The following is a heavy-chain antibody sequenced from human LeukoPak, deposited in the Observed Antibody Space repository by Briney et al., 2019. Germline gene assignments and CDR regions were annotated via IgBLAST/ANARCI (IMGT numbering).Heavy chain of an antibody. D-gene: IGHD4-23*01. Sequence: QTGRSLRLSCAASGFTFSSYDMHWVRQAPGKGLEWVALISYDGGKTYYADSVKGRFTFSRDNSKNTLYLQMNSLRAEDTAVYYCARDVDYGGRLDNWGQGTLVTVSP. J-gene: IGHJ4*02. CDR2: ISYDGGKT. CDR1: GFTFSSYD. CDR3: ARDVDYGGRLDN. V-gene: IGHV3-30-3*01.